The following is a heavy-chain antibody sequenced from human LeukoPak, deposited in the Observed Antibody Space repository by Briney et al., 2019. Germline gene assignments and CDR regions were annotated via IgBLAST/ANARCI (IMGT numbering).Heavy chain of an antibody. V-gene: IGHV5-10-1*01. CDR2: IDPSDSYT. Sequence: TSGESLRISCKGSGYSFTSYWISWVRQMPGKGLEWMGRIDPSDSYTNYSPSFQGHVTISADKSISTAYLQWSSLKASDTAMYYYARHMVRGVDYYYYGMDVWGKGTTVTVSS. D-gene: IGHD3-10*01. CDR1: GYSFTSYW. J-gene: IGHJ6*04. CDR3: ARHMVRGVDYYYYGMDV.